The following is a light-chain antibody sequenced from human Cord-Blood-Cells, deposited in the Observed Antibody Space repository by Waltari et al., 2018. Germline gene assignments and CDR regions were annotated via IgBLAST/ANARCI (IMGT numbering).Light chain of an antibody. V-gene: IGLV2-23*01. CDR1: XXDVGSYNL. CDR3: CSYAGSSTWV. J-gene: IGLJ3*02. CDR2: EGS. Sequence: QSALTQPASVSGSPGXXXXXXXTGXXXDVGSYNLVSWYQQHPGKAPKLMIYEGSKRPSGVSNRFSGSKSGNTASLTISGLQAEDEADYYCCSYAGSSTWVFGGGTKLTVL.